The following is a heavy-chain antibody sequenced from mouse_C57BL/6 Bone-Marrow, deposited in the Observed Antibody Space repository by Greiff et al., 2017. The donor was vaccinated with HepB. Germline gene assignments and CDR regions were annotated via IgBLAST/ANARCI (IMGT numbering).Heavy chain of an antibody. Sequence: QVQLQQSGAELVRPGASVTLSCKASGYTFTDYEMHWVKQTPVHGLEWIGAIDPETGGTAYNQKFKGKAILTADKSSSTAYMELRSLTSEDSAVYYCTRWIIITTVVARAMDYWGQGTSVTVSS. J-gene: IGHJ4*01. V-gene: IGHV1-15*01. CDR3: TRWIIITTVVARAMDY. D-gene: IGHD1-1*01. CDR1: GYTFTDYE. CDR2: IDPETGGT.